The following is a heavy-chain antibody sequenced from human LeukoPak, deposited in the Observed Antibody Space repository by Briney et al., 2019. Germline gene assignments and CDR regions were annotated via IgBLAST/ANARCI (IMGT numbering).Heavy chain of an antibody. CDR3: ARDRLLEDRDYNYYYYMDV. D-gene: IGHD1-1*01. V-gene: IGHV3-21*01. CDR2: ISSSSNYI. Sequence: GGTLRLSCAASGFTFSSYGMNWVRQAPGKGLEWVSSISSSSNYIYYADSVRGRFTISRANAKNSMSLQMNSLRAEDTAVYYCARDRLLEDRDYNYYYYMDVWGIGTTVTVSS. J-gene: IGHJ6*03. CDR1: GFTFSSYG.